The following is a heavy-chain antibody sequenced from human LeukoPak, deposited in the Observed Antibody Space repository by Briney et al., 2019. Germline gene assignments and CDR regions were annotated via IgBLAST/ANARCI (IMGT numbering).Heavy chain of an antibody. CDR1: GFTFSSYA. J-gene: IGHJ4*02. CDR3: ARDNGWSADF. CDR2: ISGSGDST. D-gene: IGHD2-15*01. V-gene: IGHV3-23*01. Sequence: PGGSLRLSCAASGFTFSSYAMSWVRQAPGKGLEWISGISGSGDSTKYADSVKGRFTISRDNAKNSLFLQMNSLRVEDTAVYYCARDNGWSADFWGQGTLVTVSS.